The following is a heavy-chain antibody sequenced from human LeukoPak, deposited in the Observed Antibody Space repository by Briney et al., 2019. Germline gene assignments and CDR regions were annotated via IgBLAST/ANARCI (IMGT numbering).Heavy chain of an antibody. V-gene: IGHV3-74*01. D-gene: IGHD4-23*01. CDR1: GFTFSHYL. J-gene: IGHJ3*02. Sequence: GSLRLSCAASGFTFSHYLMHWVRQAPGKGLVWVSRINSDESNTNSYADSVKGRFIISRDNAKNTLYLQMNSLRAEDTAVYFCGRGGNGIDIWGQGTTVTVSS. CDR3: GRGGNGIDI. CDR2: INSDESNT.